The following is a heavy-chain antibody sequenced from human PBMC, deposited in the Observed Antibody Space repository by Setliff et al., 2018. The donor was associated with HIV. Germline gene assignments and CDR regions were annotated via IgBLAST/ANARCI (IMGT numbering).Heavy chain of an antibody. V-gene: IGHV4-34*01. Sequence: SETLSLTCVVSGGSFSGYSWSWIRQSPGKGLEWIGEISHSGTTHYNPSLKRRVTISEDTSKSQLSMKLTSVAAADTAIYYCARGKGGIDGPVEFDNWGQGTPVTVSS. CDR3: ARGKGGIDGPVEFDN. CDR1: GGSFSGYS. J-gene: IGHJ4*02. CDR2: ISHSGTT. D-gene: IGHD1-1*01.